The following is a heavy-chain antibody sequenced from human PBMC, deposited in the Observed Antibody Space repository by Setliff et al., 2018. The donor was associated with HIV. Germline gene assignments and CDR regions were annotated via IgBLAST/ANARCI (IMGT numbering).Heavy chain of an antibody. CDR2: IYYNGTT. Sequence: PSETLSLTCTVSGGSISSSSYYWGWIRQPPGKGLEWLGTIYYNGTTYYNPSLKSRVTISVDTSKNQFSLKLSSVTAADTAVYYCARLYSTVTPDIWGKGTTVTVSS. J-gene: IGHJ6*04. D-gene: IGHD2-21*01. V-gene: IGHV4-39*01. CDR3: ARLYSTVTPDI. CDR1: GGSISSSSYY.